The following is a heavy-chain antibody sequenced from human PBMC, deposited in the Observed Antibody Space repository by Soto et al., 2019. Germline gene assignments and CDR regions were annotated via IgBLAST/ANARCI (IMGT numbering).Heavy chain of an antibody. J-gene: IGHJ6*02. D-gene: IGHD2-8*01. CDR2: IIPLFGTS. Sequence: QVQLVQSGAEVKKPGSSMKVSCKASGGTFSSYAISWVRQAPGQGLEWMGGIIPLFGTSNYAQKFQGRVTITADESTRTDYMELSSLRSEDTCVYYCASGNLVGTIGGGYYYGMDVWGQGTTVSVSS. V-gene: IGHV1-69*01. CDR3: ASGNLVGTIGGGYYYGMDV. CDR1: GGTFSSYA.